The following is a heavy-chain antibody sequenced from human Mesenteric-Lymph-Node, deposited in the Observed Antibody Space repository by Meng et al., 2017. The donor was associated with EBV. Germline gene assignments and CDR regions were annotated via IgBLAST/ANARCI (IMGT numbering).Heavy chain of an antibody. CDR1: WFTLSDSA. V-gene: IGHV3-73*02. CDR2: IRSKANNYAT. Sequence: QVGASGGALSPHGGLLKLSVAASWFTLSDSAIHWVRQASGKGLEWVGRIRSKANNYATVYGASVKGRFTISRDDSKNTAYLQMSSLKIEDAAVYYCCTHDPSDYWGQGTLVTVSS. CDR3: CTHDPSDY. J-gene: IGHJ4*02.